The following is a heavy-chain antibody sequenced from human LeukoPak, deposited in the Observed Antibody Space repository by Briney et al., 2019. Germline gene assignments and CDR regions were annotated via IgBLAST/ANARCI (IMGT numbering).Heavy chain of an antibody. CDR1: EYTFTSYY. J-gene: IGHJ4*02. Sequence: GASVKVSCKASEYTFTSYYMHWVRQAPGQGLEWMRIINPSGGSTSYAQKFQGRVTMTRDMSTSTVYMELSSLRSEDTAVYYCARYSAGYYDSSGYDYWGQGTLVTVSS. CDR3: ARYSAGYYDSSGYDY. D-gene: IGHD3-22*01. CDR2: INPSGGST. V-gene: IGHV1-46*01.